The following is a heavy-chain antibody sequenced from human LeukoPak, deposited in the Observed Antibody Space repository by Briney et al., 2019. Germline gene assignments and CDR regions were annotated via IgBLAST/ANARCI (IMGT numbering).Heavy chain of an antibody. D-gene: IGHD6-19*01. CDR3: ARDYIAVAGNHFDY. CDR1: GFTFSSYG. V-gene: IGHV3-33*01. CDR2: IWYDGSNK. Sequence: GGSLRLSCAASGFTFSSYGMHWVRQAPGKGLEWVAVIWYDGSNKYYADSVKGRFTISRDNSKNTLYLQMNSLRAEDTAVYYCARDYIAVAGNHFDYWGQGTLVTVSS. J-gene: IGHJ4*02.